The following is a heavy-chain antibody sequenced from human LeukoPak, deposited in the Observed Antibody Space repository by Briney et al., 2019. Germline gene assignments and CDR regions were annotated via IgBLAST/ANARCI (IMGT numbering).Heavy chain of an antibody. Sequence: ASVKVSCKASGYTFTGYYMHWVRQAPGQGLEWMGWINPNSGGTNYAQKFQGRVTMTRDTSISTAYMELSRLRSEDTAVYYCARDITMVRGVQYYYMDVWGKGTTVTISS. D-gene: IGHD3-10*01. CDR1: GYTFTGYY. V-gene: IGHV1-2*02. CDR2: INPNSGGT. J-gene: IGHJ6*03. CDR3: ARDITMVRGVQYYYMDV.